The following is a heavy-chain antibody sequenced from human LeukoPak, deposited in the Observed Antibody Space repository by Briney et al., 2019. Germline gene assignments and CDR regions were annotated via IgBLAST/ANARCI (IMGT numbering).Heavy chain of an antibody. J-gene: IGHJ4*02. Sequence: GASVTVSCKASGYTFTSYDINWVRQAPGQGLEWMGWMNPNSGNTGYAQKFQGRVTMTRNTSISTAYMELSSLRSEDTAVYYCAREAVADGPDYWGQGTLVTVSS. V-gene: IGHV1-8*01. CDR1: GYTFTSYD. CDR3: AREAVADGPDY. D-gene: IGHD6-19*01. CDR2: MNPNSGNT.